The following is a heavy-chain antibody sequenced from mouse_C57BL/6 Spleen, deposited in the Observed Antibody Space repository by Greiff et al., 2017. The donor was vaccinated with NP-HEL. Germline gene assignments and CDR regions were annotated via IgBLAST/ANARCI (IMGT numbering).Heavy chain of an antibody. CDR3: ARRLVDYSNLRAMDY. CDR1: GYTFTDHT. Sequence: QVQLQQSDAELVKPGASVKISCKVSGYTFTDHTIHWMKQRPEQGLEWIGYIYPRDGSTKYNEKFKGKATLTADKSSSTAYMQLNSLTSEDSAVYFCARRLVDYSNLRAMDYWGQGTSVTVSS. J-gene: IGHJ4*01. D-gene: IGHD2-5*01. CDR2: IYPRDGST. V-gene: IGHV1-78*01.